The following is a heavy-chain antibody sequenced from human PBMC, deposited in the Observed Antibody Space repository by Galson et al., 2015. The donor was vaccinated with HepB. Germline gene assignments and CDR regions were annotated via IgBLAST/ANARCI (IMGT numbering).Heavy chain of an antibody. CDR2: VNNDGRDT. V-gene: IGHV3-74*01. CDR1: GFTFSTYA. D-gene: IGHD4-11*01. CDR3: AKSPSKFNYFDS. Sequence: SLRLSCAVSGFTFSTYAVSWVRQAPGKGLVWVSRVNNDGRDTHYADSVKGRFTIPRDNTKNALYLQMNSLRVEDTAVYYCAKSPSKFNYFDSWGQGTLVTVSP. J-gene: IGHJ4*02.